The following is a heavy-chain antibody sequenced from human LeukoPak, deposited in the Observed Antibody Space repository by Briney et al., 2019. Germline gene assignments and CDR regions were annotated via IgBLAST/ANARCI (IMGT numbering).Heavy chain of an antibody. J-gene: IGHJ4*02. Sequence: SQTLSLTCTVSGGSISSGDYYWSWIRQPPGKGLEWIGYIYYSGSTYYNPSLKSRVTISVDTSKNQFSLKLSSVTAADTAVYYCARHGSYGSGYFDYWGQGTLVTVSS. V-gene: IGHV4-30-4*01. CDR1: GGSISSGDYY. CDR3: ARHGSYGSGYFDY. D-gene: IGHD3-10*01. CDR2: IYYSGST.